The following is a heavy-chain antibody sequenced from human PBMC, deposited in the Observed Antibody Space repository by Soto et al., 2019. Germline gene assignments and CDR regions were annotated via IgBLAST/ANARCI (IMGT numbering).Heavy chain of an antibody. CDR3: ARHGDYVSMDV. V-gene: IGHV3-7*01. D-gene: IGHD4-17*01. J-gene: IGHJ6*03. Sequence: EVQLVESGGGLVQPGGSLRLSCAASGFTFSSYWMSWVRRAPGKGLEWVANIKQDGSEKYYVDSVKGRFTIFRDNAKNSLYLQMNSLRAEDTAVYYCARHGDYVSMDVWGKGTTVTVSS. CDR1: GFTFSSYW. CDR2: IKQDGSEK.